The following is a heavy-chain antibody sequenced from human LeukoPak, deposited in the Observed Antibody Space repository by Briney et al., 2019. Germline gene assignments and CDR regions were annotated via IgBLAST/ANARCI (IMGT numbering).Heavy chain of an antibody. D-gene: IGHD2-2*01. J-gene: IGHJ5*02. V-gene: IGHV4-4*07. CDR3: ARDLGCSSTSCSNWFDP. Sequence: SETLSLTCTVSGGSISSYYWNWIRQPAGKGLEWIGRIYTSGSTNYNPSLKSRVTMSVDTSKNQFSLKLSSVTAADTAVYYCARDLGCSSTSCSNWFDPWGQGTLVTVSS. CDR1: GGSISSYY. CDR2: IYTSGST.